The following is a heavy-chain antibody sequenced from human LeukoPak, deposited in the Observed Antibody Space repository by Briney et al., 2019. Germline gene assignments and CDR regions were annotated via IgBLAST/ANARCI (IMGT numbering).Heavy chain of an antibody. V-gene: IGHV3-21*01. CDR3: ARDVSVWNDYSGFDY. D-gene: IGHD1-1*01. CDR2: ISSSSSYI. Sequence: GGSLRLSCAASGFTFSSYWMHWVRQAPGKGLEWVSSISSSSSYIYYADSVKGRFTISRDNAKNSLYLQMNSLRAEDTAVYYCARDVSVWNDYSGFDYWGQGTLVTVSS. J-gene: IGHJ4*02. CDR1: GFTFSSYW.